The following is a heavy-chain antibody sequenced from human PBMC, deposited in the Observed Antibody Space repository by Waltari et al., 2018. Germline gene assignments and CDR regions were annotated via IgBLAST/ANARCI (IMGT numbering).Heavy chain of an antibody. CDR3: ARGRYSSSWYAY. CDR2: INHSGST. V-gene: IGHV4-34*01. D-gene: IGHD6-13*01. Sequence: QVQLRLWGAGLLKPSETLSLPCAAYGGSFSGLSWCWIPQPPGKGLEWIGEINHSGSTNYNPSLKSRVTISVDTSKNQFSLKLSSVTAADTAVYYCARGRYSSSWYAYWGQGTLVTVSS. J-gene: IGHJ4*02. CDR1: GGSFSGLS.